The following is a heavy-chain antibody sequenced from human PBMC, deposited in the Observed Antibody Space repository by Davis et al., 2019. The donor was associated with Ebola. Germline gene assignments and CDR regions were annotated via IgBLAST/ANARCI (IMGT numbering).Heavy chain of an antibody. J-gene: IGHJ4*02. V-gene: IGHV3-21*01. CDR1: GFTFSSYA. Sequence: GESLKISCAASGFTFSSYAMSWVRQAPGKGLEWVASISSWSDYIYYADSVKGRFTISRDNAKNSLYLQMNSLRAEDTAVYYCARVSGYSGYDHNVWGQGTLVTVSS. CDR2: ISSWSDYI. CDR3: ARVSGYSGYDHNV. D-gene: IGHD5-12*01.